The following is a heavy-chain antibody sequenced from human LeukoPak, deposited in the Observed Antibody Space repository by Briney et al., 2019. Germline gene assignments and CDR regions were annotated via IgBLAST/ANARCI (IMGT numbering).Heavy chain of an antibody. CDR3: AKDPKTSNSGVPDY. J-gene: IGHJ4*02. D-gene: IGHD4-23*01. Sequence: GGSLRLSCAASGFTFNTYTMNWARQAPGKGLEWLSSLDSSGAYIFYADSVKGRFTISRDNSKNTLYLQMNSLRAEDTAVYYCAKDPKTSNSGVPDYWGQGTLVTVSS. CDR2: LDSSGAYI. V-gene: IGHV3-21*01. CDR1: GFTFNTYT.